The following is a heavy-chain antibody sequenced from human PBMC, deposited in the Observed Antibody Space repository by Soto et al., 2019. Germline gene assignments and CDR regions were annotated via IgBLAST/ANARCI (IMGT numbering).Heavy chain of an antibody. D-gene: IGHD1-1*01. CDR2: IKQDGSDK. CDR3: VKGCGTSSIPYYLGV. Sequence: GVSLRLSWDASGCTCSAYWVRCVLQAPRKELEWVATIKQDGSDKYYVDSVRGRFTISRDNANSSLYLQMRSLSAADTAVDYCVKGCGTSSIPYYLGVWGKTTPATVSS. CDR1: GCTCSAYW. J-gene: IGHJ6*03. V-gene: IGHV3-7*02.